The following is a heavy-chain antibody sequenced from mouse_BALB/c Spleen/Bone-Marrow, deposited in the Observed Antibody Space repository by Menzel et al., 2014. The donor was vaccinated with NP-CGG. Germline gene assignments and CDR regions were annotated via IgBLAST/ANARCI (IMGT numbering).Heavy chain of an antibody. D-gene: IGHD4-1*01. Sequence: EVKLVESGGGLVQPGGSRKLSCAASGFTFSSFGMHWVRQAPERGLEWVAYISSGSSTIFYADTVKGRFTISRDNPKNTLFLQMTSLRFEDTAMYYCARGGNWEDFDYWGQGTTLTVSS. CDR2: ISSGSSTI. V-gene: IGHV5-17*02. CDR1: GFTFSSFG. CDR3: ARGGNWEDFDY. J-gene: IGHJ2*01.